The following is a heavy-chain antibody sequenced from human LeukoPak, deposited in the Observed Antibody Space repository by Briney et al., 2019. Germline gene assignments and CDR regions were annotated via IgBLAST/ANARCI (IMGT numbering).Heavy chain of an antibody. CDR3: ARYTSETYYDFWSGYDWFDP. D-gene: IGHD3-3*01. CDR1: GGSFSGYY. V-gene: IGHV4-34*01. Sequence: PSETLSPTCAVYGGSFSGYYWSWIRQPPGKGLEWIGEINHSGSTNYNPSLKSRVTISVDTSKNQFSLKLSSVTAADTAVYYCARYTSETYYDFWSGYDWFDPWGQGTLVTVSS. CDR2: INHSGST. J-gene: IGHJ5*02.